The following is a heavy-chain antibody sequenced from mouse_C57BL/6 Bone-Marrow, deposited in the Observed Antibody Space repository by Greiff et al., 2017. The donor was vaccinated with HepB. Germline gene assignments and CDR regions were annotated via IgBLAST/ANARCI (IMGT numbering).Heavy chain of an antibody. CDR2: ISDGGSYT. V-gene: IGHV5-4*01. Sequence: DVKLVESGGGLVKPGGSLKLSCAASGFTFSSYAMSWVRQTPEKRLEWVATISDGGSYTYYPDNVKGRFTISRDNAKNNLYLQMSHLKSEDTAMYYCARDRDYYGSSNYAMDYWGQGTSVTVSS. J-gene: IGHJ4*01. CDR1: GFTFSSYA. D-gene: IGHD1-1*01. CDR3: ARDRDYYGSSNYAMDY.